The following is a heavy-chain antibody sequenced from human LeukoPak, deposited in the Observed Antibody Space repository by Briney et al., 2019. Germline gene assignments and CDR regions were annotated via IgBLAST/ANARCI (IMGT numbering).Heavy chain of an antibody. Sequence: GGSLRLSCAASGFTFDDYAMHWVRQAPGKGLEWVSGFTWNSGIIGYADSVKGRFTISRDSARDSLYLQMNSLRAEDTALYYCAKGRGWYSPDYWGQGTLVTVSS. V-gene: IGHV3-9*01. CDR3: AKGRGWYSPDY. J-gene: IGHJ4*02. D-gene: IGHD6-19*01. CDR2: FTWNSGII. CDR1: GFTFDDYA.